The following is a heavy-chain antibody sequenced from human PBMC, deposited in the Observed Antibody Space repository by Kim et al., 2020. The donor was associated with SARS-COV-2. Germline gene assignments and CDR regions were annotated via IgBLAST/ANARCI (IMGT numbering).Heavy chain of an antibody. D-gene: IGHD2-15*01. CDR1: GFTLRNYA. V-gene: IGHV3-23*01. J-gene: IGHJ4*02. CDR2: ISDSGSTI. CDR3: ANHFGGLDSHPTGGEY. Sequence: GGSLRLSCAASGFTLRNYAMNWVRQAPGKGLECVSSISDSGSTIYYADSVKGRFTISRDNAKKMLSLQMNNLRDEDTAVYYCANHFGGLDSHPTGGEYWGQGTPVTVSS.